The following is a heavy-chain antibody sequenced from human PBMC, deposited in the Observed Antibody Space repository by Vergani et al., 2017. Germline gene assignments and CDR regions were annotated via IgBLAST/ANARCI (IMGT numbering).Heavy chain of an antibody. V-gene: IGHV1-69*01. CDR2: IIPIFGTA. CDR3: ASSIAVAARDYYYYMDV. D-gene: IGHD6-6*01. Sequence: QVQLVQSGAEVKKPGSSVKVSCKASGGTFSSYAISWVRQAPGQGLEWMGGIIPIFGTANYEQKFQGRVKITADESTSTAYMELSSLRSEDTAVYYCASSIAVAARDYYYYMDVWGKGTTVTVSS. J-gene: IGHJ6*03. CDR1: GGTFSSYA.